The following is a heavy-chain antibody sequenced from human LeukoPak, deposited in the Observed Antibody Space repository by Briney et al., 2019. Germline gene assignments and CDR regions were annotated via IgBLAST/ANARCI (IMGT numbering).Heavy chain of an antibody. D-gene: IGHD2-21*02. CDR2: IYYSGRT. J-gene: IGHJ4*02. V-gene: IGHV4-59*08. CDR3: ARHGYCGGDCYFDY. Sequence: TSETLSLTCTVSGGSISSYYWSWIRQPPGKGLEWIGYIYYSGRTNYNPSLKNRVTISVDTSKNQFSLKLSSVTAADTAVYYCARHGYCGGDCYFDYWGQGTLVTVSS. CDR1: GGSISSYY.